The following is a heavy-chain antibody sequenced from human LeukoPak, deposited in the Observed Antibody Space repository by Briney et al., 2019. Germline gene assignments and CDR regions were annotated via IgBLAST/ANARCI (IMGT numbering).Heavy chain of an antibody. D-gene: IGHD3-16*01. Sequence: SETLSLTCTVSGGSMSSSSYYWGWIRPPPGKGLEWIGSIYCSGSTYYNPSLKSRVTISVDTSKNQFSLKLSSVTAADTAVYYCARETSQKGAHYMDVWGKGTTITISS. CDR3: ARETSQKGAHYMDV. J-gene: IGHJ6*03. CDR2: IYCSGST. V-gene: IGHV4-39*07. CDR1: GGSMSSSSYY.